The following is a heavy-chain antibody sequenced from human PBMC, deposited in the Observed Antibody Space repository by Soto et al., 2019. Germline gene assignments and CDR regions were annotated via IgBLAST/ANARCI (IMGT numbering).Heavy chain of an antibody. CDR2: ISAYNGNT. J-gene: IGHJ4*02. D-gene: IGHD6-6*01. CDR1: GYTFTSHG. Sequence: QVQLVQSGAEVKKPGASVKVSCKASGYTFTSHGISWVRQAPGQGLEWMGWISAYNGNTNYAQKLQGRVTMTTDTXKSTAYMELRSLRSDDTAVYYCARALAARSSLGYDYWGQGTLVTVSS. CDR3: ARALAARSSLGYDY. V-gene: IGHV1-18*01.